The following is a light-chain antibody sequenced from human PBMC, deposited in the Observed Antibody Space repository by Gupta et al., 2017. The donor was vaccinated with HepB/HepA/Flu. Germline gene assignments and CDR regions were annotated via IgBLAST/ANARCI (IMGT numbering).Light chain of an antibody. CDR2: KTS. V-gene: IGKV1-5*03. CDR3: QHGSCSSWT. Sequence: DIQMTQSPSTLSAFVGNRVTITCRASQSINSWLAWYQQKRGKAPKFLIYKTSSLQSEFPSRFSGSGSGTEFTLTISSLQPDDSATYYCQHGSCSSWTFGQGTKVEIK. J-gene: IGKJ1*01. CDR1: QSINSW.